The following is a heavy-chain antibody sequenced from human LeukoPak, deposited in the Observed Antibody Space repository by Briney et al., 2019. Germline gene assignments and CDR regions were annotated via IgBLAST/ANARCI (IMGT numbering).Heavy chain of an antibody. D-gene: IGHD1-26*01. Sequence: GASVKVSCKVSGYTLTELSMHWVRQAPGKRLEWMGGFDPEDGETIYAQKFRGRVTMTEDTSTDTAYMELSSLRSEDTAVYYCATDGGGSYGPEDGAFDIWGQGTMVTVSS. CDR1: GYTLTELS. J-gene: IGHJ3*02. CDR2: FDPEDGET. V-gene: IGHV1-24*01. CDR3: ATDGGGSYGPEDGAFDI.